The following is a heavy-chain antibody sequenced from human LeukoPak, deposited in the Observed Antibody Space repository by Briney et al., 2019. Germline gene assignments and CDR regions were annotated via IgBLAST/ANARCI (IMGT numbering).Heavy chain of an antibody. J-gene: IGHJ4*02. V-gene: IGHV3-30*18. Sequence: GGSLRLSCAASGFTFSNYSMHWVRQAPGKGLEWVADLSYEGSNEYYAGSVKGRFSISRDNSKNTLYLQMNSLRVDDTAVYYCAKGRRGLGYFDYWGQGTLVTVSS. CDR1: GFTFSNYS. CDR3: AKGRRGLGYFDY. CDR2: LSYEGSNE.